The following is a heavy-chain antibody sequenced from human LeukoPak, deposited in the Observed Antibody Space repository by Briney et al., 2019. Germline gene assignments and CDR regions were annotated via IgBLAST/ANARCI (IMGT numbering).Heavy chain of an antibody. Sequence: PGGSLRLSCVASGYAFSSYAISWVRQAPGKGLEWVSSISGSGGSTYYADSVKGRFTISRDNFKNTLYLQMNSLRVEDTAVYYCAKDRGRYSYCSVDYWGQGTLVTVSS. CDR3: AKDRGRYSYCSVDY. CDR2: ISGSGGST. J-gene: IGHJ4*02. V-gene: IGHV3-23*01. CDR1: GYAFSSYA. D-gene: IGHD3-16*02.